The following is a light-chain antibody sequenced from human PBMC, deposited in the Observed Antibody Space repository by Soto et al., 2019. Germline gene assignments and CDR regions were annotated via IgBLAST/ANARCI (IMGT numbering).Light chain of an antibody. CDR3: ASWDDSLNGHV. Sequence: VLTQPPSASGTPGQRATVSCSGSSSTIASNTVNWYQQLPGTAPKLLIYSNDQRPSGVPDRFSATKSGTSASLAISGLQSEDEADYYCASWDDSLNGHVFGTGTKVTVL. CDR2: SND. J-gene: IGLJ1*01. CDR1: SSTIASNT. V-gene: IGLV1-44*01.